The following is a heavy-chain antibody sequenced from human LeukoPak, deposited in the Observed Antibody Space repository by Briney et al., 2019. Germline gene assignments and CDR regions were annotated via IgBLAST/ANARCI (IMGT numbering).Heavy chain of an antibody. Sequence: GGSLRLSCAASGFTFSSYSMNWVRQAPGKGLEWVSSISSSSSYIYYADSVKGRFTLSRDNAKNSLYLQMNSLRAEDTAVYYCARDVFEPDSLEWLSSFDYWGQGTLVTISS. D-gene: IGHD3-3*01. CDR2: ISSSSSYI. CDR3: ARDVFEPDSLEWLSSFDY. CDR1: GFTFSSYS. V-gene: IGHV3-21*01. J-gene: IGHJ4*02.